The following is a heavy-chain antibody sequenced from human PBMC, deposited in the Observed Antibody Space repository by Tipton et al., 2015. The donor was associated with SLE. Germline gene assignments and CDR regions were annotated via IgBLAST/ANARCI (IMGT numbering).Heavy chain of an antibody. D-gene: IGHD1-14*01. V-gene: IGHV4-59*08. CDR3: ARHYGIMSTPLYYFDY. Sequence: TLSLTCTVSGVSFSSYYWSWIRQSPGKRLEWIGYVFYTGSTKYNPSLDSRVTISVDTSKNQFSLKLSSVTAADTAVYYCARHYGIMSTPLYYFDYWGQGTLVTVSS. J-gene: IGHJ4*02. CDR1: GVSFSSYY. CDR2: VFYTGST.